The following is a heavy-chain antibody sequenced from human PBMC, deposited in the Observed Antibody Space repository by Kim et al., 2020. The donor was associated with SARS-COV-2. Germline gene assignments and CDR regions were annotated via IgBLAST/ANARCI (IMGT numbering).Heavy chain of an antibody. Sequence: PTYAQGFAGRFVVSLDTSVTTAYLQINVLKSEDTAVYFCAKDSGRDYYFDHWGQGTLVTVSS. CDR2: P. D-gene: IGHD3-10*01. J-gene: IGHJ4*02. V-gene: IGHV7-4-1*02. CDR3: AKDSGRDYYFDH.